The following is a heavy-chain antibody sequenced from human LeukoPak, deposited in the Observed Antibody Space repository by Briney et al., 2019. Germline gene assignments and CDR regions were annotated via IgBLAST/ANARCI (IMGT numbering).Heavy chain of an antibody. V-gene: IGHV3-66*01. CDR3: VNSVKLQGLIRPY. D-gene: IGHD3-10*01. J-gene: IGHJ4*02. CDR2: IYSVGSA. Sequence: GGSLRLSCAVSGFAVSSNSMSWVRQAPGKGLEWVSVIYSVGSAYYADSVRGRFTITRDNAKNTLFLQMDSLRAEDTAVYYCVNSVKLQGLIRPYWGQGTLVTVSA. CDR1: GFAVSSNS.